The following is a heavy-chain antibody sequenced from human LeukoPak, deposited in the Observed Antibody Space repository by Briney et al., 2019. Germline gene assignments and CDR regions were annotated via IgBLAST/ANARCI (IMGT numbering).Heavy chain of an antibody. CDR1: GFTFSSYE. Sequence: GGSLRLSCAASGFTFSSYEMNWVRQAPGKGLVWVSRINSDGSSTSYADSVKGRFTISRDNAKNTLYLQMNSLRAEDTAVYYCARSTISGLSWFDSWGQGTLVTVSS. J-gene: IGHJ5*01. V-gene: IGHV3-74*01. D-gene: IGHD3-3*01. CDR3: ARSTISGLSWFDS. CDR2: INSDGSST.